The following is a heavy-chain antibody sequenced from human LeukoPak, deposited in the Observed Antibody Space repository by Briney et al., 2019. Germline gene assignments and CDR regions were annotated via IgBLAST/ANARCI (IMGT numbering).Heavy chain of an antibody. J-gene: IGHJ3*02. D-gene: IGHD3-10*01. V-gene: IGHV1-2*04. CDR1: GYTSTGYY. CDR3: ACLGGPDAFDI. Sequence: ASVKVSCKASGYTSTGYYMHWVRQAPGQGLEWMGWINPNSGGTNYAQKFQSWVTMTRDTSISTAYMELSRLRSDDTAVYYCACLGGPDAFDIWGQGTMVTVSS. CDR2: INPNSGGT.